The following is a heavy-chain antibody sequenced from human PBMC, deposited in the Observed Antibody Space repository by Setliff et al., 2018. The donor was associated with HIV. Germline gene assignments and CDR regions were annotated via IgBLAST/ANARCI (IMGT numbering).Heavy chain of an antibody. J-gene: IGHJ5*02. Sequence: GSLRLSCAASGFILSDYYMSWIRQAPGKGLEWVSCISSGGSTIYYADSVKGRFTSSRDKANTTMYLQMNSLRADDTALYYCARAPPNTVVAAHNWFDPWGQGTLVTSPQ. CDR2: ISSGGSTI. CDR1: GFILSDYY. CDR3: ARAPPNTVVAAHNWFDP. V-gene: IGHV3-11*01. D-gene: IGHD2-15*01.